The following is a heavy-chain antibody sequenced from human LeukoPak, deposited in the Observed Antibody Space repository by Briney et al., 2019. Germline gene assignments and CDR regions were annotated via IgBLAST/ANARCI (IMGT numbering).Heavy chain of an antibody. D-gene: IGHD6-13*01. CDR1: GYIFTNYD. V-gene: IGHV1-8*01. Sequence: ASVKVSCKASGYIFTNYDINWVRQATGQRLEWMAWLNPNSGSTGYGQKFQGRVTMTRNTSISTAYMELSSLRSEDTAVYYCARGLEGPRGLDSSSWTHPFDYWGQGTLVTVSS. CDR2: LNPNSGST. CDR3: ARGLEGPRGLDSSSWTHPFDY. J-gene: IGHJ4*02.